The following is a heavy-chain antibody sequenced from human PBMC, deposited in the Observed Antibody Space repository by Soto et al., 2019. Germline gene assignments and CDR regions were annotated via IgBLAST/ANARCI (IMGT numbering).Heavy chain of an antibody. CDR3: AAGGSSSWFKLDY. V-gene: IGHV1-58*01. D-gene: IGHD6-13*01. CDR2: IVVGSGNT. CDR1: GLTFTSSA. Sequence: ASVKVSCKASGLTFTSSAVQWVRQARGQRLEWIGWIVVGSGNTNYAQKFQERVTITRDMSTSTAYMELSSLRSEDTAVYYCAAGGSSSWFKLDYWGQGTLVTSPQ. J-gene: IGHJ4*02.